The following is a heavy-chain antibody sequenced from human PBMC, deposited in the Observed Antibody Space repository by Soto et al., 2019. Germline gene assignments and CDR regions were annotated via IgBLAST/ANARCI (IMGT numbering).Heavy chain of an antibody. D-gene: IGHD3-10*01. Sequence: QVQLVQSGAEVKEPGDSVRVSCEASGYTFTAYYIHWVRQAPGQGLEWMGWINPKFGDTAYAQDFQGRVSFTRDMSIGTGYLELSRPTADDTAIDYCARNIDYYYGPGSGNGHGFWGQGTTVTVFS. CDR3: ARNIDYYYGPGSGNGHGF. V-gene: IGHV1-2*02. CDR1: GYTFTAYY. CDR2: INPKFGDT. J-gene: IGHJ6*02.